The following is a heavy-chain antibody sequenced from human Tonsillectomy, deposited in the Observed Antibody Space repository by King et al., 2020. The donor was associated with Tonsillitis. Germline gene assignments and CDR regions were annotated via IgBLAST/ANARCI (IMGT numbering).Heavy chain of an antibody. Sequence: VQLVESGGGLVKPGGSLRLSCAASGFTFSDYYMSWIRQAPGKGREWVSYISISSSYTNYADSVKGRFCISRDNAKNSLYLQMNSLRAEDTAVYYCARTGLTSDYYDSSGYNDAFDIWGQGTMVTVSS. CDR3: ARTGLTSDYYDSSGYNDAFDI. D-gene: IGHD3-22*01. V-gene: IGHV3-11*05. CDR1: GFTFSDYY. CDR2: ISISSSYT. J-gene: IGHJ3*02.